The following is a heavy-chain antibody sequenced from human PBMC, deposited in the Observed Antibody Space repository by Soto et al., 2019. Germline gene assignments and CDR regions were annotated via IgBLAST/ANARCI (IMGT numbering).Heavy chain of an antibody. J-gene: IGHJ5*02. D-gene: IGHD3-9*01. CDR1: GDNFATFW. CDR2: IYPENSNV. CDR3: ARRLYFDTWFDP. Sequence: PGESLKISCKASGDNFATFWIGWVRQVPGEVLEWMAIIYPENSNVEYSPSYKGRITISADKSLNTAYLQWNSLRASDSAMYYCARRLYFDTWFDPWGQGTLVTVSS. V-gene: IGHV5-51*01.